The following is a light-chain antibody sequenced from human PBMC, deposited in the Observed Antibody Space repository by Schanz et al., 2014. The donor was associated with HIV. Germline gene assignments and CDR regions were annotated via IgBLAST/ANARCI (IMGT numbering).Light chain of an antibody. CDR2: DVT. J-gene: IGLJ2*01. CDR1: SSDVGGYNY. V-gene: IGLV2-14*03. Sequence: QSALTQPASVSGSPGQSITISCTGTSSDVGGYNYVSWYQQHPGKAPKLMIYDVTNRPSGVSNRFSGSKSGNTASLTISGLQAEDEADYYCSSYIRSTTPVVFGGGTKLPS. CDR3: SSYIRSTTPVV.